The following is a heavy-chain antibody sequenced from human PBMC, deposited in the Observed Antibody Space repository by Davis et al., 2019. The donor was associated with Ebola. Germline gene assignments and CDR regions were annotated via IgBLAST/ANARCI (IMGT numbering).Heavy chain of an antibody. Sequence: AASVKVSCKASGGTFSSYAISWVRQAPGQGLEWMGRIIPILGIANYAQKFQGRVTITADKSTSTAYMELSSLRSEDTAVYYCARDISRGVGATTLCYWGQGTLVTVSS. D-gene: IGHD1-26*01. J-gene: IGHJ4*02. CDR3: ARDISRGVGATTLCY. CDR1: GGTFSSYA. V-gene: IGHV1-69*04. CDR2: IIPILGIA.